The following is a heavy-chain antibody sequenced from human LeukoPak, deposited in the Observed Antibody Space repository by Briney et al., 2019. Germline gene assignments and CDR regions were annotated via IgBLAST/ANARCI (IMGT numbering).Heavy chain of an antibody. CDR3: ARPVVPAAIYFDY. D-gene: IGHD2-2*02. CDR1: GYTFIGYY. CDR2: INPNGGGT. J-gene: IGHJ4*02. V-gene: IGHV1-2*06. Sequence: ASVKVSCKASGYTFIGYYMHWVRQAPGQGLEWMGRINPNGGGTNYAQKFQGRVTMTRDTSISTAYMELSRLRSDDTAVYYCARPVVPAAIYFDYWGQGTLVTVSS.